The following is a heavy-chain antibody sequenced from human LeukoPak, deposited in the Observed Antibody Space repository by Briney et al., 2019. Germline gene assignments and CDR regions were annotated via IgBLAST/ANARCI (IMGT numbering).Heavy chain of an antibody. D-gene: IGHD6-13*01. J-gene: IGHJ6*03. Sequence: SSETLSLTCTVSGRSISSSTYYWGWIRQPPGKGLEWIVSIYYSGSTYSNPSLKSRVTISVDTSKNQFSLELSSVTAADTAVYCCARLAAAGTYYMDVWGKGTTVTVSS. CDR3: ARLAAAGTYYMDV. CDR1: GRSISSSTYY. V-gene: IGHV4-39*01. CDR2: IYYSGST.